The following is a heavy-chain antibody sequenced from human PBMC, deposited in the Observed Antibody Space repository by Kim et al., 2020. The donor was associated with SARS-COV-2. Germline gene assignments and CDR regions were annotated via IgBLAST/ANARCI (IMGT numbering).Heavy chain of an antibody. V-gene: IGHV4-34*01. D-gene: IGHD6-13*01. Sequence: SETLSLTCAVYGGSFSGYYWSWIRQPPGKGLEWIGEINHSGSTNYNPSLKSRVTISVDTSKNQFSLKLSSVTAADTAVYYCARDRAAAGRGFDYWGQGTLVTVSS. J-gene: IGHJ4*02. CDR1: GGSFSGYY. CDR3: ARDRAAAGRGFDY. CDR2: INHSGST.